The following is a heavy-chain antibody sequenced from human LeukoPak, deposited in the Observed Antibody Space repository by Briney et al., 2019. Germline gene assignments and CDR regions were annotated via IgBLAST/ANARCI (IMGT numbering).Heavy chain of an antibody. V-gene: IGHV3-23*01. J-gene: IGHJ4*02. CDR2: ISDSGYDT. D-gene: IGHD6-25*01. Sequence: GGSLRLSCAASKFTFSIYAMSWVRQAPGKGLQWVSTISDSGYDTYYADSVKGRFTISRDNSMNTLYLQMNSLRADDTAVYYCASDYFLDYWGQGTLVTVSS. CDR3: ASDYFLDY. CDR1: KFTFSIYA.